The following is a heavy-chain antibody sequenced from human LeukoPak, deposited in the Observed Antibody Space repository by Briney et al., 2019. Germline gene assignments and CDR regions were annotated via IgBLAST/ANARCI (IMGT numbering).Heavy chain of an antibody. CDR2: ISSSGYI. D-gene: IGHD3-3*01. Sequence: PGGSLRLSCAASGFTFTNYNMNWVRQAPGKGLEWVSSISSSGYIYYADSLKGRFTISRDNAKNSLYLQMNSLRAEDTAVYYCARDRGHWDDFWSGYYYYYYYYYMDVWGKGTTVTVSS. V-gene: IGHV3-21*01. CDR3: ARDRGHWDDFWSGYYYYYYYYYMDV. J-gene: IGHJ6*03. CDR1: GFTFTNYN.